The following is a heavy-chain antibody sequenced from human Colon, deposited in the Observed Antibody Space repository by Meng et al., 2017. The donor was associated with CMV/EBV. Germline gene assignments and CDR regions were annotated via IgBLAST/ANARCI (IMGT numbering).Heavy chain of an antibody. CDR1: GFTFSSYS. Sequence: GESLKISCAASGFTFSSYSMNWVRQAPGKGLEWVSSISTSSDIYYADSVRGRFTISRDFSKNTLYLQMTGLRADDSALYFCARDPIAHAGSYFDSWGQGTLVTVSS. CDR3: ARDPIAHAGSYFDS. J-gene: IGHJ4*02. CDR2: ISTSSDI. D-gene: IGHD2-15*01. V-gene: IGHV3-21*04.